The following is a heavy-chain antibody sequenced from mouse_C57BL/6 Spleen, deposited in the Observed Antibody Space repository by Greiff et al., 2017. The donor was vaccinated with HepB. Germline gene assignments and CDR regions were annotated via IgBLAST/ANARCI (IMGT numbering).Heavy chain of an antibody. CDR3: ARALITTVVAPFAY. D-gene: IGHD1-1*01. CDR2: ISNGGGST. CDR1: GFTFSDYY. V-gene: IGHV5-12*01. Sequence: EVKLVESGGGLVQPGGSLKLSCAASGFTFSDYYMYWVRQTPEKRLEWVAYISNGGGSTYYPDTVKGRFTISRDNAKNTLYLQMSRLKSEDTAMYYCARALITTVVAPFAYWGQGTLVTVSA. J-gene: IGHJ3*01.